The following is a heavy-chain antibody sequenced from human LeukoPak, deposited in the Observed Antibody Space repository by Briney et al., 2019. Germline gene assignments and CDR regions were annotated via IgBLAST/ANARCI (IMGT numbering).Heavy chain of an antibody. J-gene: IGHJ5*02. Sequence: ASVKVSCKASGDTFTGYYINWVRQAPGQGLEWMGWINPNSGGTNYAQKFQGRVTMTRDTSISTAYMELSRLRSDDTAVYYCARDAHLYSSGPSWFDPWGQGTLVTVSS. CDR3: ARDAHLYSSGPSWFDP. CDR1: GDTFTGYY. CDR2: INPNSGGT. V-gene: IGHV1-2*02. D-gene: IGHD6-19*01.